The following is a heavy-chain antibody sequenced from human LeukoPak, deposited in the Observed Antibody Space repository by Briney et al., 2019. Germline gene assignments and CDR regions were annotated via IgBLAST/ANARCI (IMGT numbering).Heavy chain of an antibody. D-gene: IGHD2-2*01. J-gene: IGHJ5*02. Sequence: GGSLRLSCAASGFAFSTYWMHWVRQASGKGLVWVSRINGDGSSTSYADSVKGRFTISRDNAKNTLYLQMNSLRAEDTAVYYCARDQGYQVVDPWGQGTLVIVSS. CDR3: ARDQGYQVVDP. CDR1: GFAFSTYW. CDR2: INGDGSST. V-gene: IGHV3-74*01.